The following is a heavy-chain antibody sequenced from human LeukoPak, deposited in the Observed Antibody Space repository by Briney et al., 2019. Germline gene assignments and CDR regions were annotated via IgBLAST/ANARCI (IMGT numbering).Heavy chain of an antibody. CDR3: ARDRTYGGNSGFDY. CDR2: IFYSGHS. J-gene: IGHJ4*02. D-gene: IGHD2-21*01. V-gene: IGHV4-59*12. CDR1: GDSINTYY. Sequence: SETLSLTCTVSGDSINTYYWSWIRQPPGKGLEWIGFIFYSGHSKYNPSLKSRLTLSLDTSKSQFSLKLTSVTAADTAVYYCARDRTYGGNSGFDYWGQGTLVTVSS.